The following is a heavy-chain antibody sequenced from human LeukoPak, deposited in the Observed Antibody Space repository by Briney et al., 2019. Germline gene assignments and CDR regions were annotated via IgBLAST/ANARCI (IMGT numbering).Heavy chain of an antibody. V-gene: IGHV1-2*06. CDR2: INPNSGGT. J-gene: IGHJ4*02. CDR1: EYTFTGYY. CDR3: ARDRKTLVGAISAVDY. Sequence: ASLKVSCTASEYTFTGYYMHWVRQAPGQGLEWMGRINPNSGGTNYAQKFQGRVTMTRDTSISTAYMELSRLRSDDTAVYYCARDRKTLVGAISAVDYWGQGTLVTVSS. D-gene: IGHD1-26*01.